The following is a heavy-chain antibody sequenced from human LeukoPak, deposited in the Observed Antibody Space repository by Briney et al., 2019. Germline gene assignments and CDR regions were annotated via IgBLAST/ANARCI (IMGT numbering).Heavy chain of an antibody. D-gene: IGHD5-24*01. CDR1: GDAISGYY. J-gene: IGHJ4*02. V-gene: IGHV4-59*01. CDR2: IRSSGSI. CDR3: ARMATIRGDGYHFDF. Sequence: SETLSLTCSVSGDAISGYYWNWIRQSPEKGLEWIAYIRSSGSINYNPSLRSRATISVDTSKNQFSLRLTSVTAADTAVYYCARMATIRGDGYHFDFWGQGTLVTVSS.